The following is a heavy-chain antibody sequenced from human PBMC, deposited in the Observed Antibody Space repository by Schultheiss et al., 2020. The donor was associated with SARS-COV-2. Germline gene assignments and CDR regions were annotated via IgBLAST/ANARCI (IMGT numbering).Heavy chain of an antibody. J-gene: IGHJ1*01. Sequence: GGSLRLSCAASGFTFTTYAMSWVRQAPGKGLEWVSAISGSGGSTYYADSVKGRFTISRDNSKNTLYLQMNSLRTEDTAVYYCAKGHKQWSLAEYFHHWGQGTLVTVSS. CDR3: AKGHKQWSLAEYFHH. D-gene: IGHD6-19*01. V-gene: IGHV3-23*01. CDR2: ISGSGGST. CDR1: GFTFTTYA.